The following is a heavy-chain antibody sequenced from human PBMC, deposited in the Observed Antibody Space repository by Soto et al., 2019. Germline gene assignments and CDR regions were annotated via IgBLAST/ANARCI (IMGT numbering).Heavy chain of an antibody. Sequence: PGGSLRLSCAASGFTFSGSAMHWVRQASGKGLEWVGRIRSKANSYATAYAASVKGRFTISRDDSKNTAYLQMNSLKTEDTAVYYCTRLSIVGPWAFDIRGQGTMVTVSS. CDR1: GFTFSGSA. CDR2: IRSKANSYAT. D-gene: IGHD1-26*01. V-gene: IGHV3-73*01. CDR3: TRLSIVGPWAFDI. J-gene: IGHJ3*02.